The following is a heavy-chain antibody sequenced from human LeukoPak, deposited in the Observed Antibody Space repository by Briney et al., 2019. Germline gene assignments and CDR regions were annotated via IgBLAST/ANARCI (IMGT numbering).Heavy chain of an antibody. D-gene: IGHD2-2*02. V-gene: IGHV1-69*04. CDR2: IIPILGIA. Sequence: GSSVKVSCKASGGTFSSYAISWVRQAPGQGLEWMGRIIPILGIANYAQKFQGRVTITADKSTSTAYMELSSLRSEGTAVYYCARSPHSDIQYYFDYWGQGTLVTVSS. CDR3: ARSPHSDIQYYFDY. J-gene: IGHJ4*02. CDR1: GGTFSSYA.